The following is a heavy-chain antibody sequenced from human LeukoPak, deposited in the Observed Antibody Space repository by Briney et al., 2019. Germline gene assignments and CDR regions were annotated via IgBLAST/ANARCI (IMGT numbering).Heavy chain of an antibody. Sequence: QTLSLTCAISGDSVSSKSAAWNWIRQSPSIGLEGLGRTYYRSKWNNDYAVSVRGRITINPDTSKNQFSLLLNSVTPEDTAVYYCARYSGLGVPDYWGQGTLVTVSS. CDR2: TYYRSKWNN. CDR3: ARYSGLGVPDY. CDR1: GDSVSSKSAA. D-gene: IGHD2-21*01. V-gene: IGHV6-1*01. J-gene: IGHJ4*02.